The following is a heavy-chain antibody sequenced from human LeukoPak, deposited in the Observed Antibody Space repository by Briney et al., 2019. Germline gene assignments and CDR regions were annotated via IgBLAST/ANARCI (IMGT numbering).Heavy chain of an antibody. CDR3: ARAPPYDSSGLLDY. CDR1: GFPFSDYY. D-gene: IGHD3-22*01. J-gene: IGHJ4*02. Sequence: GGSLRLSCAASGFPFSDYYMSWIRQAPGKGLEWVSYISGSANTIYYADSVKGRLTISRDNAKNSLYLQMNTLRAEDTAVYYCARAPPYDSSGLLDYWGQGTLVTVSS. V-gene: IGHV3-11*01. CDR2: ISGSANTI.